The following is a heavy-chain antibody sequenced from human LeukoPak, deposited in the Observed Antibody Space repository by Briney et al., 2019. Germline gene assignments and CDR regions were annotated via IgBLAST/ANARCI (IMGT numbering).Heavy chain of an antibody. D-gene: IGHD1-1*01. V-gene: IGHV3-74*01. J-gene: IGHJ6*02. CDR3: TRDWRTAGMDV. Sequence: GGSLRLSWVASVYTFSDYWMHWVRKAPGKGLVWVSRIASDGSSTSYADSVKGRFTISRDNAKNTLYVQMNSLRAEDTAVYYCTRDWRTAGMDVWGQGTTVTVSS. CDR1: VYTFSDYW. CDR2: IASDGSST.